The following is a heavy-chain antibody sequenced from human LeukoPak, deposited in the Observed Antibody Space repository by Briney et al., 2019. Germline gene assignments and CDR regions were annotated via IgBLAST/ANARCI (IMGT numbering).Heavy chain of an antibody. J-gene: IGHJ3*02. D-gene: IGHD4-17*01. CDR2: IYYSGST. V-gene: IGHV4-59*08. Sequence: SETLSLTCTVSGGSISSYYWSWIRQPPGKGLEWIGYIYYSGSTNYNPSLKSRVTISVDTSKNQFSLKLSSVTAADTAVYYCARHRAYGDYADAFDIWGQGTMVTVSS. CDR3: ARHRAYGDYADAFDI. CDR1: GGSISSYY.